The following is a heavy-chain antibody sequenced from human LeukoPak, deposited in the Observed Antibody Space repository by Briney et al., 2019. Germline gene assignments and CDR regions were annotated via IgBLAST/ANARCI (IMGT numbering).Heavy chain of an antibody. D-gene: IGHD6-13*01. CDR1: GFTFSDYY. CDR2: ISSSGSTI. CDR3: ASTGGYSSSWYYFDY. Sequence: GGSLRLSCAASGFTFSDYYMSWIRQAPGKGLEWVSYISSSGSTIYYADSVKGRFTISRDNAKNSLYLQMNSLRAEDTAVYYCASTGGYSSSWYYFDYWGQGTLVTVSS. V-gene: IGHV3-11*04. J-gene: IGHJ4*02.